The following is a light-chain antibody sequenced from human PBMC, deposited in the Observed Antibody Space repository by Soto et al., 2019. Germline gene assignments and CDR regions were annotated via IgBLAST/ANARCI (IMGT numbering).Light chain of an antibody. CDR3: QQYNNWPAP. Sequence: EIVMTQSPATLSVSPGERATLSCRASQSVSSNLAWYQQKPGQAPRLLIYGASTRATAIPARFSGSGSGTEFTLTISSLQSEDVAVYYCQQYNNWPAPFGGGTKVEIK. V-gene: IGKV3-15*01. CDR1: QSVSSN. CDR2: GAS. J-gene: IGKJ4*01.